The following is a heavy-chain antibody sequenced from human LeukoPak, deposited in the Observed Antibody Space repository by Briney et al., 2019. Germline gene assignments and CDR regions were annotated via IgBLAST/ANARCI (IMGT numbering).Heavy chain of an antibody. CDR3: AKEGRSLQTY. CDR2: IKEDGTET. Sequence: GGSLRLSCAASGFMFSSNWMSWVRLAPGKGLEWVANIKEDGTETYYVDSVEGRFTISRDNAKNSLYLQMNSLRVEDTAVYYCAKEGRSLQTYWGQGTLVTVSS. CDR1: GFMFSSNW. D-gene: IGHD5-24*01. J-gene: IGHJ4*02. V-gene: IGHV3-7*03.